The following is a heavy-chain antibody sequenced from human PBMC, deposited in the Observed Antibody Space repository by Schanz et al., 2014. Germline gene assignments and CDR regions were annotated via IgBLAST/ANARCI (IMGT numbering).Heavy chain of an antibody. V-gene: IGHV4-39*01. CDR3: ARHGPLAGIPLDY. CDR2: VFYTGTT. Sequence: QLQLQESGPGLVKPSETLSLICSVSGGSINSNSYYWGWIRQPPGKGLEWIGNVFYTGTTYTNPSLGWRLPLSVDTPNNQFSLKLTSVTAADTAVYFCARHGPLAGIPLDYWGRGTLVTVSS. CDR1: GGSINSNSYY. D-gene: IGHD6-19*01. J-gene: IGHJ4*02.